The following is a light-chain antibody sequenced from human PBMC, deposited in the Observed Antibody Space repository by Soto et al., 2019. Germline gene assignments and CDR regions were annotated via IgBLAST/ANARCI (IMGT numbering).Light chain of an antibody. V-gene: IGKV3-15*01. CDR2: GAS. Sequence: EIVMTQSPATLSVSPGERATLSCRASQSVSSNLAWYQQKPGQAPRLLIYGASTRATGIPARFSGSGSATEVTLAISSLQSEDFGVYYCQQYNNWPPVTFGQGTKVEIK. CDR3: QQYNNWPPVT. J-gene: IGKJ1*01. CDR1: QSVSSN.